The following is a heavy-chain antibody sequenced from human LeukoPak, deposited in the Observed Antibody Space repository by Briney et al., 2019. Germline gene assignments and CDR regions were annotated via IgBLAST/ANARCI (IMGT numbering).Heavy chain of an antibody. V-gene: IGHV1-2*02. Sequence: ASVKVSCKASGYTFTGYYMHWVRQAPGQGLEWMGWIDPNSGDTNYTQKFQGRVTMTRDTSISTAYMELSRLRSDDTAVYYCAKPRFGYCSSTNCYSWFDPWGQGTLVTVSS. J-gene: IGHJ5*02. CDR3: AKPRFGYCSSTNCYSWFDP. CDR2: IDPNSGDT. CDR1: GYTFTGYY. D-gene: IGHD2-2*03.